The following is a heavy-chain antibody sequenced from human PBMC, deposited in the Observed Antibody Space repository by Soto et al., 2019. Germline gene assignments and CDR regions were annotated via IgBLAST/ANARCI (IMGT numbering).Heavy chain of an antibody. CDR3: AKGGSPYDAFDI. J-gene: IGHJ3*02. V-gene: IGHV3-23*01. CDR1: GFTFSSYA. D-gene: IGHD6-13*01. CDR2: ISGSGGST. Sequence: SGGSLRLSCAASGFTFSSYAMSWVRQAPGKGLEWVSAISGSGGSTYYADSVKGRFTISRDNSKNTLYLQMNSLRAEDTAVYYCAKGGSPYDAFDIWGQGTMVTVSS.